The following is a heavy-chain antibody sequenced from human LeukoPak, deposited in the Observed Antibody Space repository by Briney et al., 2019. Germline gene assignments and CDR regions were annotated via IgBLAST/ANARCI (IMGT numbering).Heavy chain of an antibody. CDR2: IYYSGST. V-gene: IGHV4-30-4*08. CDR3: ARGDCSGGSCYNWFDP. CDR1: GGSLSSGDYY. D-gene: IGHD2-15*01. Sequence: SQTLSLTCTVSGGSLSSGDYYWSWIRQPPGKGLEWIGYIYYSGSTYYNPSLKSRVTISVDTSKNQFSLKLSSVTAADTAVYYCARGDCSGGSCYNWFDPWGQGTLVTVSS. J-gene: IGHJ5*02.